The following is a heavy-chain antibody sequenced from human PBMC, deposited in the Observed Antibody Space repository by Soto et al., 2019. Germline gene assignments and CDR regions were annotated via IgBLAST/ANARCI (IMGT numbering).Heavy chain of an antibody. CDR3: AGGYGLTYFDY. CDR2: ISYDGTNK. J-gene: IGHJ4*02. CDR1: GFTFSGYG. Sequence: SGGSLRLSCAASGFTFSGYGMHLVRQAPGKGLEWVAVISYDGTNKYYADSVKGRFTISRDNSKNTLYLQMNSLRAEDTAVYYCAGGYGLTYFDYWGQGTLVTVSS. D-gene: IGHD1-1*01. V-gene: IGHV3-30*03.